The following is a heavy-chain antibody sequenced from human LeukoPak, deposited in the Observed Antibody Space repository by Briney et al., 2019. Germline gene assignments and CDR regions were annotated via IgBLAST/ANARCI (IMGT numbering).Heavy chain of an antibody. V-gene: IGHV5-51*01. D-gene: IGHD3-10*01. CDR3: ARVLLSYYYGSGRVPYYYYYYMDV. CDR2: IYPGDSDS. J-gene: IGHJ6*03. Sequence: RGESLKISCKGSGYSFSNYWIVWVRQMPGKGLEWMGIIYPGDSDSRYSPSFQGQVTISADKSISTAYLQWSSLKASDTAMYYCARVLLSYYYGSGRVPYYYYYYMDVWGKGTTVTVSS. CDR1: GYSFSNYW.